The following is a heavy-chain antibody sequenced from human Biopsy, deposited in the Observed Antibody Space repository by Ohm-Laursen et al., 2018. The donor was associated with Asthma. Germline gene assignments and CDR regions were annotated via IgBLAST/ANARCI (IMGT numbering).Heavy chain of an antibody. Sequence: AASVKVSCKASGYNFISFAIHWVRQAPGQRLEWMGWINTGNGDTKYSQKFQGRVTMTRDTSTSTAYMELRSLRSEDTATYYCARTYCDFLTGQVKDVFGVWGQGTMVTVSS. V-gene: IGHV1-3*04. CDR3: ARTYCDFLTGQVKDVFGV. CDR1: GYNFISFA. J-gene: IGHJ3*01. D-gene: IGHD3-9*01. CDR2: INTGNGDT.